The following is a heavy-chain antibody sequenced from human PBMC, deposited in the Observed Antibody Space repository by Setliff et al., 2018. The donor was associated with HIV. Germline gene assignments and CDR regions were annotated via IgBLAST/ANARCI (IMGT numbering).Heavy chain of an antibody. CDR1: GDFFSSDYY. J-gene: IGHJ1*01. Sequence: SETLSLTCTVSGDFFSSDYYWGWIRQSPGKGLEWIGSIYHSGSTYYNPSLKSRVTISVDTSRKQFSLKLSSVTAADTAVYYCARGGSSGWYAVVHFKYWGQGTLVTVSS. CDR3: ARGGSSGWYAVVHFKY. V-gene: IGHV4-38-2*02. CDR2: IYHSGST. D-gene: IGHD6-19*01.